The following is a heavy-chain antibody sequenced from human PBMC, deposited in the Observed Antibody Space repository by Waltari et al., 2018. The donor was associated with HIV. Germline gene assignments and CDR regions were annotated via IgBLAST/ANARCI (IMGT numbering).Heavy chain of an antibody. CDR1: GGSVKCFY. V-gene: IGHV4-34*02. Sequence: VELKQWGAGLVKTSETLSLTCLLSGGSVKCFYWTWVRHSPGKGLEWLGEIDQSGTTRFNPSRKRRITISLDTSRSHFALKLSPVTPADTAVYYCARGPSLRVFRGRTYFNSSLDVWGQGTTVIVSS. CDR2: IDQSGTT. J-gene: IGHJ6*02. CDR3: ARGPSLRVFRGRTYFNSSLDV. D-gene: IGHD1-7*01.